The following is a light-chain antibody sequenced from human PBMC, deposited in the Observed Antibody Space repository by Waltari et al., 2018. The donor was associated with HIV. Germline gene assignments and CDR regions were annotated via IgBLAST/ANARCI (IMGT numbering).Light chain of an antibody. Sequence: QAVVTQEPSLTVSPGGTVTVTCDSSTGPVTNSHYPYWFQQKPAQPPRTLIYDTSNRQSSAPARCSASLLGGKAALTLSGAQREDEADYYCVLSYDADWVFGGGTKLTVL. J-gene: IGLJ3*02. V-gene: IGLV7-46*01. CDR1: TGPVTNSHY. CDR2: DTS. CDR3: VLSYDADWV.